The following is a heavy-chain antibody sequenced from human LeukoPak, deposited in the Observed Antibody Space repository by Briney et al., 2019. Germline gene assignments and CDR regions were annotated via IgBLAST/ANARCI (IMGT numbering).Heavy chain of an antibody. Sequence: SQTLSLTCAISGDSVSSAWNWIRQSPSRGLEWLGRTYYSSKWYTDYAASVKGRVSINPDTSKNQLSLQLSSVTPEDTAVYYCARGWLRSGFDLWGQGTLVTVSS. J-gene: IGHJ4*02. CDR3: ARGWLRSGFDL. CDR2: TYYSSKWYT. V-gene: IGHV6-1*01. D-gene: IGHD5-12*01. CDR1: GDSVSSA.